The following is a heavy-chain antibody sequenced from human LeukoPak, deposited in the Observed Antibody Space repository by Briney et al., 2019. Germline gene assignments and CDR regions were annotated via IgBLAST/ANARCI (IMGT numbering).Heavy chain of an antibody. CDR3: AKMLAAHDAYDI. CDR2: ISGSGGST. V-gene: IGHV3-23*01. Sequence: GGSLRHSCAASGFTFSTYGMSWVRQAPGKGLEWVSAISGSGGSTYYADSMEGRFTISRDNSKNTLYLQMNSPRAEDTAVYYCAKMLAAHDAYDIWGQGTMVTVSS. J-gene: IGHJ3*02. CDR1: GFTFSTYG. D-gene: IGHD2-8*01.